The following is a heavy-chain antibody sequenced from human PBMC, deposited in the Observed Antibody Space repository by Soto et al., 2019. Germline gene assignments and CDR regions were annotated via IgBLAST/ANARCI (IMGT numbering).Heavy chain of an antibody. Sequence: PSETLSLTCTVSGGSISSSSYYWGWIRQPPGKGLEWIGSIYYSGSTYYNPSLKSRVTISVDTSKNQFSLKLSSVTAADKAVYYCARHTQTHYGMDVWGQGTTVTVSS. CDR2: IYYSGST. CDR1: GGSISSSSYY. D-gene: IGHD2-15*01. V-gene: IGHV4-39*01. CDR3: ARHTQTHYGMDV. J-gene: IGHJ6*02.